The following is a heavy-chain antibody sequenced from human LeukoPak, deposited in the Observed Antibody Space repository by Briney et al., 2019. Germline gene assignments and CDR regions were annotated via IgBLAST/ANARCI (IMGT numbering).Heavy chain of an antibody. V-gene: IGHV3-21*01. CDR3: AKRWGSHDAFDI. J-gene: IGHJ3*02. Sequence: PGGSLRLSCAASGFTFSSYSMNWVRQAPGKGLEWVSSISSRSSYKYYADSVKGRFTISRDHAKNSLYLQMNTLRAEDTAVYYCAKRWGSHDAFDIWGQGTMVTVSS. CDR1: GFTFSSYS. CDR2: ISSRSSYK. D-gene: IGHD7-27*01.